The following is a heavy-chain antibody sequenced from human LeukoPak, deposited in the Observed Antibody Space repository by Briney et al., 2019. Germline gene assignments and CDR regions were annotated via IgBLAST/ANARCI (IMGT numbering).Heavy chain of an antibody. D-gene: IGHD2-15*01. CDR1: GFTFSSYA. CDR2: IYDSGST. Sequence: LRLSCAASGFTFSSYAMSWVRQPPGKGLEWIGYIYDSGSTYYNPSLKSRITISVDTSENRFSLKLSSVTATDTAVYYCARDCSGGSRYGAFDIWGQGTMVTVSS. V-gene: IGHV4-30-4*01. J-gene: IGHJ3*02. CDR3: ARDCSGGSRYGAFDI.